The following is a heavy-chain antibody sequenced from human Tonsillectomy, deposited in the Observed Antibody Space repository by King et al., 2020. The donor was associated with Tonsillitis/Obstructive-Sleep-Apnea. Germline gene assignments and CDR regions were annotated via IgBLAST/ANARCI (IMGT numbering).Heavy chain of an antibody. Sequence: VQLVESGGGVVQPGRSLRLSCAASGFTFSSYAMHWVRQAPGKGLEWVAVISYDGSNKYYADSVKGRFTISRDNSKNTLYLQMNSLRAEDTAVYYCARTVAPPSLYYYDSSGYKVWGQGTLVTVSS. CDR2: ISYDGSNK. J-gene: IGHJ4*02. V-gene: IGHV3-30*04. CDR1: GFTFSSYA. CDR3: ARTVAPPSLYYYDSSGYKV. D-gene: IGHD3-22*01.